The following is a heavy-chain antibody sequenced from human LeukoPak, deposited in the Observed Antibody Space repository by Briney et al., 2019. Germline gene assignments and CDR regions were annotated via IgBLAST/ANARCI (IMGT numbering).Heavy chain of an antibody. CDR1: GYTFTSYA. Sequence: ASVNVSCKASGYTFTSYAISWVRQAPGQGLEWMGWISAYNGNTNYAQKLQGRVTITADESTSTAYMELSSLRSEDTAVYYCVRDIVGATTGSYYFDYWGQGTLVTVSS. CDR2: ISAYNGNT. CDR3: VRDIVGATTGSYYFDY. V-gene: IGHV1-18*01. D-gene: IGHD1-26*01. J-gene: IGHJ4*02.